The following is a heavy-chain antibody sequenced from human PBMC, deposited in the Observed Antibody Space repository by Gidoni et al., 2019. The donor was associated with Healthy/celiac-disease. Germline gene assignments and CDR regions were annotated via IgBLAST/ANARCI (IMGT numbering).Heavy chain of an antibody. V-gene: IGHV3-48*01. CDR1: GFPFSSYS. J-gene: IGHJ2*01. Sequence: EVQLVESGGGLVQPGGSLRLSCADSGFPFSSYSMNWVRQAPGKGLEWVSYISSSSSTIYYADSVKGRFTISRDNAKNSLYLQMNSLRAEDTAVYYCARDPTDCSGGSCYSVSWYFDLWGRGTLVTVSS. CDR3: ARDPTDCSGGSCYSVSWYFDL. D-gene: IGHD2-15*01. CDR2: ISSSSSTI.